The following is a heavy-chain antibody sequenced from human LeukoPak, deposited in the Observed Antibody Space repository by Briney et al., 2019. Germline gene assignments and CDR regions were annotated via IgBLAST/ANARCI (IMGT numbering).Heavy chain of an antibody. V-gene: IGHV1-18*01. CDR3: ARVSLWFGELLPSDP. Sequence: GASVKVSCKASGYTFTSYGIRWVRQAPGQGLEWMGWISAYNGNTNYAQKLQGRVTMTTDTSTSTAYMELRSLRSDDTAVYYCARVSLWFGELLPSDPWGQGTLVTVSS. J-gene: IGHJ5*02. CDR2: ISAYNGNT. CDR1: GYTFTSYG. D-gene: IGHD3-10*01.